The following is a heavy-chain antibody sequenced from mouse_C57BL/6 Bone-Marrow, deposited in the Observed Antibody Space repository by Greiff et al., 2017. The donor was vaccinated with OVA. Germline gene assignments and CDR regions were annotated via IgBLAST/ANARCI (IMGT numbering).Heavy chain of an antibody. CDR2: IRLKSDNYAT. J-gene: IGHJ2*01. Sequence: VQLKESGGGLVQPGGSMKLSCVASGFTFSNYWMNWVRQSPEKGLEWVAQIRLKSDNYATHYAESVKGRFTISRDDSKSSVYLQMNNLRAEDTGIYYCTESSYFDYWGQGTTLTVSS. V-gene: IGHV6-3*01. CDR3: TESSYFDY. D-gene: IGHD1-3*01. CDR1: GFTFSNYW.